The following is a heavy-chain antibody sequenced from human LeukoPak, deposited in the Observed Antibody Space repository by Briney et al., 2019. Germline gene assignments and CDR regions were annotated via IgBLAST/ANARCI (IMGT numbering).Heavy chain of an antibody. CDR1: SGSISSSSYY. CDR2: IYYSGST. D-gene: IGHD3-9*01. Sequence: PSETLSLTCTVSSGSISSSSYYWGWIRQPPGKGLEWIGSIYYSGSTYYNPSLKSRVTISVDTSKNQFSLKLSSVTAADTAVYYCAVDRPQAYYYYMDVWGKGTTVTVSS. V-gene: IGHV4-39*01. CDR3: AVDRPQAYYYYMDV. J-gene: IGHJ6*03.